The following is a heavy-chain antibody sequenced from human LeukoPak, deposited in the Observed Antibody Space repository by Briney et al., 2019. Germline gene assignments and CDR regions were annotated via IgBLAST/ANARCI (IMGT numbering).Heavy chain of an antibody. CDR1: GGSVSSGSYY. Sequence: SETLSLTCTVSGGSVSSGSYYWSWIRQPPGKGLEWIGYIYYDGSPNHNPSLKSRVIISVDTSKNQFSLKLSSVTTADTAVYYCVRESGYSHGAFENWGQGTLVSVSS. V-gene: IGHV4-61*01. CDR2: IYYDGSP. D-gene: IGHD5-18*01. J-gene: IGHJ4*02. CDR3: VRESGYSHGAFEN.